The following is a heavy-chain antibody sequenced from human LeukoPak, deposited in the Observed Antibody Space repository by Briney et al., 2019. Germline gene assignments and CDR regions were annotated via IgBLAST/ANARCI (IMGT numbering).Heavy chain of an antibody. CDR1: GGSISSSSYY. CDR2: IYYSGST. CDR3: ARDLRYYYGSGSYENWFDP. J-gene: IGHJ5*02. V-gene: IGHV4-39*07. D-gene: IGHD3-10*01. Sequence: SETLSLTCTVSGGSISSSSYYWGWIRQPPGKGLEWIGSIYYSGSTYYNPSLKSRVTISVDTSKNQFSLKLSSVTAADTAVYCCARDLRYYYGSGSYENWFDPWGQGTLVTVSS.